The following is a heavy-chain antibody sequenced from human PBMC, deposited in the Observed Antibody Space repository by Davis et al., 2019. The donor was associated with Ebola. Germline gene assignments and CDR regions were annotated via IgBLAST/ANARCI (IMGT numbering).Heavy chain of an antibody. D-gene: IGHD2-2*01. Sequence: GESLKISCAASGFPFSKYRMHWVRQAPGKGLVWVSRISSDGTSTNHADSVKGRFTISRDNAKNSLYLQMNSLRAEDTAVYYCARDPIVVVPAAIFYYYYGMDVWGQGTTVTVSS. CDR3: ARDPIVVVPAAIFYYYYGMDV. V-gene: IGHV3-74*01. J-gene: IGHJ6*02. CDR2: ISSDGTST. CDR1: GFPFSKYR.